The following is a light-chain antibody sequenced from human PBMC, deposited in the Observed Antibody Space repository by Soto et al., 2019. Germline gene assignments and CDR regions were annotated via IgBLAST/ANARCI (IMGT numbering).Light chain of an antibody. V-gene: IGLV1-44*01. Sequence: QAVVTQSPSASGTPGQRVTISCSGSSSNIGSNIVNWYQQLPGTAPKLLIYSNNQRPSGVPDRFSGSKSGTSASLAISGLQSEDEADYYCAAWDDSLNAVVFGGGTKLTVL. J-gene: IGLJ2*01. CDR1: SSNIGSNI. CDR3: AAWDDSLNAVV. CDR2: SNN.